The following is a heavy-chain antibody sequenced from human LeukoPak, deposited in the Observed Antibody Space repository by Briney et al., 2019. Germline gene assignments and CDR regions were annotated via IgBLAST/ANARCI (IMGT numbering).Heavy chain of an antibody. J-gene: IGHJ6*02. CDR3: ARGRPYGLDV. Sequence: GGSLRLSCAASGFTFSSYWMYWVRQAPGKGLVWVSHIKNDGSSTIYADSVRGRFTISRDDAKNTLYLQMNILRAEDTAVYYCARGRPYGLDVWGHGTTVTVSS. CDR2: IKNDGSST. CDR1: GFTFSSYW. V-gene: IGHV3-74*01.